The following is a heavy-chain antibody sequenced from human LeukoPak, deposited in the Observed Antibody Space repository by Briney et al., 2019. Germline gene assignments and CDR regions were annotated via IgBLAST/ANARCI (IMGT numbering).Heavy chain of an antibody. V-gene: IGHV1-24*01. D-gene: IGHD3-22*01. J-gene: IGHJ3*02. CDR3: AREKAYYYDSSGAFDI. Sequence: GASVKVSCKVSGYTLTELSMHWVRQAPGKGLEWMGGFDPEDGETIYAQKFQGRVTMTEDTSTDTAYMELSSLRSEDTAVYYCAREKAYYYDSSGAFDIWGQGTMVTVSS. CDR1: GYTLTELS. CDR2: FDPEDGET.